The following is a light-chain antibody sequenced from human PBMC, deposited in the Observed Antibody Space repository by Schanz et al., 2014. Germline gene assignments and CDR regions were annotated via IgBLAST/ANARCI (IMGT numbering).Light chain of an antibody. CDR2: DAS. CDR3: QQYNSYPWT. Sequence: DIQMTQSPSSVSASVGDRVTITCRASQIISSWLAWYQQKPGKAPKLLIYDASSLESGVPSWFSGSGSGTDFTLNISSLQPDDFATYFCQQYNSYPWTFGQGTKVEIK. V-gene: IGKV1-5*01. CDR1: QIISSW. J-gene: IGKJ1*01.